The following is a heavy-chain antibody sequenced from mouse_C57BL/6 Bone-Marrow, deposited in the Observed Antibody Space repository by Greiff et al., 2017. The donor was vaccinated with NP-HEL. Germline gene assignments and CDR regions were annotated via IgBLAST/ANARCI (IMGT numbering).Heavy chain of an antibody. Sequence: VQLKQSGPELVKPGASVKMSCKASGYTFTDYNMHWVKQSHGKSLEWIGYINPNNGGTSYNQKFKGKATLTVNKSSSTAYMELRSLTSEDSAVYYCARDGYYVPFAYWGQGTLVTVSA. V-gene: IGHV1-22*01. CDR1: GYTFTDYN. D-gene: IGHD2-3*01. J-gene: IGHJ3*01. CDR2: INPNNGGT. CDR3: ARDGYYVPFAY.